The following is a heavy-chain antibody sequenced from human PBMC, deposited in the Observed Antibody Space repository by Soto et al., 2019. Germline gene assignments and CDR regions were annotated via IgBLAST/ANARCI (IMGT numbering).Heavy chain of an antibody. J-gene: IGHJ6*03. CDR2: IIPILGIA. V-gene: IGHV1-69*04. CDR1: GGTFSSYT. CDR3: AREQQPDKKYQYYYYYYMDV. Sequence: ASVKVSCKASGGTFSSYTISWVRQAPGQGLEWMGRIIPILGIANYAQKFQGRVTITADKSTSTAYMELSSLRSEDTAVYYCAREQQPDKKYQYYYYYYMDVWGKGTTVTVSS. D-gene: IGHD6-13*01.